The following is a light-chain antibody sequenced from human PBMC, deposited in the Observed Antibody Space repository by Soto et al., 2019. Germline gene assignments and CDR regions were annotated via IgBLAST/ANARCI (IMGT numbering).Light chain of an antibody. CDR2: WAS. CDR1: QSVLYSSNNKNY. J-gene: IGKJ3*01. V-gene: IGKV4-1*01. Sequence: DIVMTQSPDSLAVSLGERATINCKSSQSVLYSSNNKNYLAWYQQKPGQPPKLLIYWASTRESGVPDRFSGSGSGTEFTLTISSLQPEDFATYYCLQHNSYLFTFGPGTKVDIK. CDR3: LQHNSYLFT.